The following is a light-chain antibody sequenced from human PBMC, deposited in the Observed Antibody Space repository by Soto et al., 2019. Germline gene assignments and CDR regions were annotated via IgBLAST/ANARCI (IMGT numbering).Light chain of an antibody. V-gene: IGKV1-39*01. CDR1: QSISSY. CDR3: QQSYSTPHT. Sequence: DILMTQSPSSLSASVGDRVTITCRASQSISSYLNSYQQKPGQAPKLLIYAASSLQSGVPSRFSGSGSGTDFTLTISSRQHDDVAAYYCQQSYSTPHTFGQGTKLEIK. J-gene: IGKJ2*01. CDR2: AAS.